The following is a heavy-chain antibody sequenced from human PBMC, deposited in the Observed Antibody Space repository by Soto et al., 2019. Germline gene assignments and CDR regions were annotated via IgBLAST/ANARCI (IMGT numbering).Heavy chain of an antibody. J-gene: IGHJ6*02. CDR2: ISESGGST. CDR1: VFSFSDDA. V-gene: IGHV3-23*01. CDR3: ARANRFSKLYFYYFGMDV. Sequence: PWGSLRLSCSASVFSFSDDAMSWVRQAPGKWLEWVSVISESGGSTHYADSVRGRFTVSRDNSKNIIHLQMNSLTSEDSAVYYCARANRFSKLYFYYFGMDVWGQGTTVTVSS. D-gene: IGHD4-4*01.